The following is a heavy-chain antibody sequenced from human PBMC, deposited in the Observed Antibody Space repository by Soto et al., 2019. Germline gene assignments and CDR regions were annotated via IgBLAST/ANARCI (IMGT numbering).Heavy chain of an antibody. J-gene: IGHJ6*02. D-gene: IGHD3-10*01. CDR3: ARDIRPHYYGSGSRYGMDV. CDR2: IYNSVIT. V-gene: IGHV4-61*01. Sequence: PSETLSLTCNVSGVSVSSRTYFWRWIRQPPGKGLEWIGYIYNSVITNYNPSLKSRVTISVDTSKNQFSLKLTSVTAADTAVYYCARDIRPHYYGSGSRYGMDVWGQGTTVTVSS. CDR1: GVSVSSRTYF.